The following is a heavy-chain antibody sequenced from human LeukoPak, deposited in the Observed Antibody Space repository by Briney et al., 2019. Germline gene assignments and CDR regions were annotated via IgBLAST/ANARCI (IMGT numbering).Heavy chain of an antibody. CDR3: ARHGGWLAGARN. Sequence: SETLSLTCAVYGGSFSGYYWSWIRQPPGKGLEWIGEINHSGSTNYNPSLKSRVTISVDTSKNQFSLKLTSVTAADTAVYYCARHGGWLAGARNWGQGTLVTVSS. D-gene: IGHD6-19*01. J-gene: IGHJ4*02. V-gene: IGHV4-34*01. CDR1: GGSFSGYY. CDR2: INHSGST.